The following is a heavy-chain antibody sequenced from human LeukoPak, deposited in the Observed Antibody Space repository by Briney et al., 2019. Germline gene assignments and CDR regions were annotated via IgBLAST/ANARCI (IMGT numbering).Heavy chain of an antibody. CDR2: ISSSSSYI. J-gene: IGHJ6*02. CDR3: AKEFKSGVAAAGRMDV. V-gene: IGHV3-21*01. Sequence: GGSLRLSCEVSGFSFARYWMNWVRQAPGKGLEWVSSISSSSSYIYYADSVKGRFTISRDNAKNSLYLQMNSLRAEDTAVYYCAKEFKSGVAAAGRMDVWGQGTTVTVSS. CDR1: GFSFARYW. D-gene: IGHD6-13*01.